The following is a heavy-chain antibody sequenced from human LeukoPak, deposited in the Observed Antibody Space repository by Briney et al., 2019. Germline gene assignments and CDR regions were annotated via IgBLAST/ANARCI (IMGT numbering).Heavy chain of an antibody. D-gene: IGHD3-22*01. CDR3: ARAGGYYAEPYYYYMDV. V-gene: IGHV4-39*07. J-gene: IGHJ6*03. CDR1: GGSISSSSYY. Sequence: SETLSLTCTVSGGSISSSSYYWGWIRQPPGKGLEWIGSIYYSGSTYYNPSLKSRVTISVDTSKNQFSLKLSSVTAADTAVYYCARAGGYYAEPYYYYMDVWGKGTTVTVSS. CDR2: IYYSGST.